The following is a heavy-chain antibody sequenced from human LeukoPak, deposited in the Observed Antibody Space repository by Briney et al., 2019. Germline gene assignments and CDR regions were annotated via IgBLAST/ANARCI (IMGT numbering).Heavy chain of an antibody. J-gene: IGHJ4*02. V-gene: IGHV4-59*08. Sequence: PSETLSLTCTVSGGSISSYYRSWIRQPPGKGLEWIGYIYYSGSTNYNPSLKSRVTISVDTSKNQISLKLSSVTAADTAVYYCARHGHYYDTSGYYSIPDFWGRGAMVAVSS. D-gene: IGHD3-22*01. CDR2: IYYSGST. CDR3: ARHGHYYDTSGYYSIPDF. CDR1: GGSISSYY.